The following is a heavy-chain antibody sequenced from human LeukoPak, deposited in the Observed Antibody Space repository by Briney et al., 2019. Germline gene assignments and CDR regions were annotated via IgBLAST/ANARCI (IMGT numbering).Heavy chain of an antibody. Sequence: SGGSLRLSCAASGFSFNAYYMTWIRQAPGKGLEWLSSISGSGDTVYYADSVRGRFTVSRDNARSSLYLQIDDLRAEDTAFYYCAREFTMIVVVGVFDIWGQGTSVTVSS. J-gene: IGHJ3*02. CDR2: ISGSGDTV. D-gene: IGHD3-22*01. V-gene: IGHV3-11*01. CDR1: GFSFNAYY. CDR3: AREFTMIVVVGVFDI.